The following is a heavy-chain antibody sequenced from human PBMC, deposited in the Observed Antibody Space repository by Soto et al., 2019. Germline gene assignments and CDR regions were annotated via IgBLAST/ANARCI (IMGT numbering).Heavy chain of an antibody. Sequence: NSSETLSLTCTVSGGSISSYYWSWIRQPPGKGLEWIGYIYYSGSTNYNPSLKSRVTISVDTSKNQFSLKLSSVTAADTAVYYCARAAAGYSRKKYNWFDPWGQGTLVTVSS. CDR2: IYYSGST. V-gene: IGHV4-59*01. J-gene: IGHJ5*02. D-gene: IGHD6-13*01. CDR3: ARAAAGYSRKKYNWFDP. CDR1: GGSISSYY.